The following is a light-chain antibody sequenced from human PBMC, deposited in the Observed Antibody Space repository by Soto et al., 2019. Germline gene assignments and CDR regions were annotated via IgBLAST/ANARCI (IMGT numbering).Light chain of an antibody. CDR3: QQRSNWPPLAP. CDR1: QSVSSY. CDR2: DAS. Sequence: EIVLTQSPATLSLSPGERATISCRASQSVSSYLAWYQQKPGQAPRLLIYDASNRATGIPARFSGSGSGTDFTLTISSLEPEDFAVYYCQQRSNWPPLAPFGQGTRLEIK. V-gene: IGKV3-11*01. J-gene: IGKJ5*01.